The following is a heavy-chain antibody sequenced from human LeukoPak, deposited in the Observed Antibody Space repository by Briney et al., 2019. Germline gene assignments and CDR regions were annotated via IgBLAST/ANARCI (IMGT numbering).Heavy chain of an antibody. CDR3: ARGLGYSSSWYGYYFDY. J-gene: IGHJ4*02. CDR1: GGSISSGGYS. D-gene: IGHD6-13*01. CDR2: IYHSGST. V-gene: IGHV4-30-2*01. Sequence: SETLSLTCAVSGGSISSGGYSWSWIRQPPGKGLEWIGYIYHSGSTYYNPSLKSRVTISVDRSKNQFSLKLSSVTAADTAVYYCARGLGYSSSWYGYYFDYWGQGTLVTVSS.